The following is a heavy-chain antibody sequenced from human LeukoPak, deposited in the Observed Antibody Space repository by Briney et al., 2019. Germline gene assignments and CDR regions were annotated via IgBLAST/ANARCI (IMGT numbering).Heavy chain of an antibody. CDR2: ISSGSSYI. CDR1: GFTFNTYS. Sequence: GGSLRLPCAASGFTFNTYSMNWVRQAPGKGLEWVSSISSGSSYIYYADSVKGRFTISRDNAKNSLYLQMNSLRAEDTAVYYCAKVGIEQWLSQGQFFDYWGQGTLVTVSS. CDR3: AKVGIEQWLSQGQFFDY. D-gene: IGHD6-19*01. V-gene: IGHV3-21*01. J-gene: IGHJ4*02.